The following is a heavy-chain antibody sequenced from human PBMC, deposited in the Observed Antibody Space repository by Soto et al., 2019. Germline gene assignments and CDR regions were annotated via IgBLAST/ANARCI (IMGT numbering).Heavy chain of an antibody. V-gene: IGHV4-4*02. J-gene: IGHJ5*01. CDR2: VHISGHS. Sequence: LSLTCTLSGGSVRAPDWWNWVRQSPDKGLEWIAEVHISGHSNYNPSLRSRVSVSIDSSKNQFYLNLNSVTAADTAIYYCARVRQGCSANNCYFDPWGQGTQVTVSS. CDR1: GGSVRAPDW. D-gene: IGHD1-1*01. CDR3: ARVRQGCSANNCYFDP.